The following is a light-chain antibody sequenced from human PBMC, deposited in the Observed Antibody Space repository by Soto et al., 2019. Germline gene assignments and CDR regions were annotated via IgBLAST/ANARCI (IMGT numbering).Light chain of an antibody. CDR1: QSTLSW. V-gene: IGKV1-5*03. J-gene: IGKJ1*01. Sequence: DIPMTQSPPTLSASVGDRVTITCRASQSTLSWLAWYQQKPGKAPKLLISKASSLESGVPSRFSGSGSGTEFTLTISSLQPDDFAIYYCQQYSNYRTFGQGTKVEIK. CDR2: KAS. CDR3: QQYSNYRT.